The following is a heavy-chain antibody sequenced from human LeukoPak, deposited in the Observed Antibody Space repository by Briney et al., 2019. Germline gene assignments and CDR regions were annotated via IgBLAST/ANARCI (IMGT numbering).Heavy chain of an antibody. CDR1: GYPFSAHF. CDR2: IDTTTGNP. CDR3: VRGTPTPGVDY. Sequence: ASVKVSCKASGYPFSAHFLNWVRQAPGQGLEWMGNIDTTTGNPRYAQDFTGRFVFSLDTSVSTAYLQITSLKADDTAAYYCVRGTPTPGVDYWGQGTQVTVSS. D-gene: IGHD1-1*01. V-gene: IGHV7-4-1*02. J-gene: IGHJ4*02.